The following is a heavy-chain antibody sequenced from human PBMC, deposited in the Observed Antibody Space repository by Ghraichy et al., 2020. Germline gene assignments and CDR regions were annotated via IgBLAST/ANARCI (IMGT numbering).Heavy chain of an antibody. V-gene: IGHV1-18*01. CDR3: TRDPPDYGGDNS. CDR1: GYTFSSFS. D-gene: IGHD4-23*01. Sequence: ASVKVSYKGFGYTFSSFSLSWVRQAPGQGLEWLGWISSYNGNPVYAQNFQGRVTISTNTSTSTAYMELRGLRSDDTAVYYCTRDPPDYGGDNSWGQGTLVTVSS. CDR2: ISSYNGNP. J-gene: IGHJ4*02.